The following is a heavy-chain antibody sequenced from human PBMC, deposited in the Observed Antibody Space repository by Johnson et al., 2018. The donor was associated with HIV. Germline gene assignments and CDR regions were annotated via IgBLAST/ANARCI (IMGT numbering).Heavy chain of an antibody. CDR2: IRFDGNNK. Sequence: QVQLVESGGGMVQPGGSLRLSCAASGFTFSSYGMHWVRQAPGKGLEWVSFIRFDGNNKYYADSVKGRFTISRDNSKKTLHLQMSSLRGDDTAIYYCAKVIALAGGPDAFDVWGRGTVVTVSS. CDR1: GFTFSSYG. J-gene: IGHJ3*01. D-gene: IGHD6-19*01. CDR3: AKVIALAGGPDAFDV. V-gene: IGHV3-30*02.